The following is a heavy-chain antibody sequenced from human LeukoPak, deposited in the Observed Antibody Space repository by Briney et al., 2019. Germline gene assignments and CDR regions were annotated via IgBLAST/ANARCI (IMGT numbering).Heavy chain of an antibody. CDR3: ARDSVPTSGFDP. CDR1: GYTFIGYY. Sequence: ASVKVSCKASGYTFIGYYMHWVRQAPGQGLEWMGWINPNSGGTNYAQKFQGRVTMTRDTSISTAYMELSRLRSDYTAVYYCARDSVPTSGFDPWGQGTLVTVSS. J-gene: IGHJ5*02. V-gene: IGHV1-2*02. D-gene: IGHD3-16*01. CDR2: INPNSGGT.